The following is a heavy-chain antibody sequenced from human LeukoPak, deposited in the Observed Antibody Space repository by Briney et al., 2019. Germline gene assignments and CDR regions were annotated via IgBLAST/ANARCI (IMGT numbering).Heavy chain of an antibody. V-gene: IGHV3-30*03. D-gene: IGHD6-6*01. CDR3: ARDKYSSSSYYFDY. CDR2: ISYEGSDK. J-gene: IGHJ4*02. CDR1: GFTFSTYG. Sequence: GRSLRLSCAASGFTFSTYGMHWVRQAPGKGLEWVAAISYEGSDKYYADSVKGRFTISRDNSKNTLYLQMNSLRAEDTAVYYCARDKYSSSSYYFDYWGQGTLVTVSS.